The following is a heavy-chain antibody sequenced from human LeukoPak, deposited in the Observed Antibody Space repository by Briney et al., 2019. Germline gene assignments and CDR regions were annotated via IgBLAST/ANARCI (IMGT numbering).Heavy chain of an antibody. J-gene: IGHJ4*02. CDR2: ISYDGSNK. D-gene: IGHD4/OR15-4a*01. CDR1: GFTFSSYA. Sequence: GGSLRLSCAASGFTFSSYAMSWVRQAPGKGLEWVAVISYDGSNKYYADSVKGRFTISRDNSKNTLYLQMNSLRAEDTAVYYCAKDDDGYYFDYWGQGTLVTVSS. CDR3: AKDDDGYYFDY. V-gene: IGHV3-30*18.